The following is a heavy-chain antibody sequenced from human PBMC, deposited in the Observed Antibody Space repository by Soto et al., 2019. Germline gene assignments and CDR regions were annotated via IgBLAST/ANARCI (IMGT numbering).Heavy chain of an antibody. Sequence: GGSLRLSCAASGFSFSSYWINWVRQAPGKGLEWVANMNPDGSAQYYVDSVKGRFTISRDNAKNSASLQMNSLRAEDAAVYYCLSGRGYWGQGTLVTVSS. CDR2: MNPDGSAQ. V-gene: IGHV3-7*01. J-gene: IGHJ4*02. CDR1: GFSFSSYW. CDR3: LSGRGY.